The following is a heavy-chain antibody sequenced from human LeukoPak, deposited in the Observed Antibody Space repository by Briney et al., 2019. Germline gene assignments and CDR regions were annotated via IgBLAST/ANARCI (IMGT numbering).Heavy chain of an antibody. CDR2: FDPEDGET. V-gene: IGHV1-24*01. D-gene: IGHD6-13*01. Sequence: ASVKVSCKASGYTFTGYYMHWVRQAPGKGLEWMGGFDPEDGETIYAQKFQGRVTMTEDTSTDTAYMELSSLRSEDTAVYYCARLYSSSWYAPQGWFDPWGQGTLVTVSS. CDR3: ARLYSSSWYAPQGWFDP. J-gene: IGHJ5*02. CDR1: GYTFTGYY.